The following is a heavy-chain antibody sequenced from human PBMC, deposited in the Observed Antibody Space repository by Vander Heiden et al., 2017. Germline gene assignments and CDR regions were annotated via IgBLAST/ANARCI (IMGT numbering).Heavy chain of an antibody. J-gene: IGHJ4*02. D-gene: IGHD1-26*01. CDR2: IRSKANSYAT. CDR1: GFPFRGSA. Sequence: EVQLVESGGGLVQPGGSLNLSCAASGFPFRGSAMHWVRQASGKGLEWVGRIRSKANSYATAYAASVKGRFTISRDDSKNTAYLQMNSLKTEDTAVYYCTRRPDKREPNPGGFDYWGQGTLVTVSS. CDR3: TRRPDKREPNPGGFDY. V-gene: IGHV3-73*02.